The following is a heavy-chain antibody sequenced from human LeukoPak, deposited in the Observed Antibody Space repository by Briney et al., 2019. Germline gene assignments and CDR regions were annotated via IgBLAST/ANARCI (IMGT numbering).Heavy chain of an antibody. CDR2: IYYSGST. CDR1: GGSISSGGYY. V-gene: IGHV4-31*03. D-gene: IGHD3-3*02. CDR3: AREGVLGAFDI. Sequence: SQTLSLTCTVSGGSISSGGYYWSWIRQHAGKGLEWIGYIYYSGSTYYNPSLKSRVTISVDTSKNQFSLKLSSVTAADTAVYYCAREGVLGAFDIWGQGTMVTVSS. J-gene: IGHJ3*02.